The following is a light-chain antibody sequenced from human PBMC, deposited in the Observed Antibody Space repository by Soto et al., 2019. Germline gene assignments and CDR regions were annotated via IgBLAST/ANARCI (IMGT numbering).Light chain of an antibody. Sequence: EIVLTQSPGTLSLSPGERATLSCRASQSVNSNFLAWYYQKPGQTPRLLIYGASSRATGFPDRFSGSGSGTDFTLTISRLEPDDFATYYCQQYNSYPLTFGQGTRLEIK. J-gene: IGKJ5*01. CDR1: QSVNSNF. CDR3: QQYNSYPLT. CDR2: GAS. V-gene: IGKV3-20*01.